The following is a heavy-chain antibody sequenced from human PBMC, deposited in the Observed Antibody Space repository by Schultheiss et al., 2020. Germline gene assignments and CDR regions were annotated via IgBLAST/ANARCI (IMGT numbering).Heavy chain of an antibody. CDR2: INSDGSST. J-gene: IGHJ5*02. V-gene: IGHV3-74*01. Sequence: GGSLRLSCAASGFTFSSYAMSWVRQAPGKGLVWVSRINSDGSSTSYADSVKGRFTISRDNAKNTLYLQMNSLRAEDTAVYYCARPRIAKYQLLSAFDPWGQGTLVTVSS. D-gene: IGHD2-2*01. CDR1: GFTFSSYA. CDR3: ARPRIAKYQLLSAFDP.